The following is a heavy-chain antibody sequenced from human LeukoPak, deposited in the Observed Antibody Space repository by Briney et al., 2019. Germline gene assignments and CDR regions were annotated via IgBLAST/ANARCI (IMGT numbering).Heavy chain of an antibody. Sequence: ASVKVSCKASGGTFSSYAISWVRQAPGQGLEWMGGIIPIFGTANYAQKFQGRVTITADESTSTAYMELSSLRSEDTAVYYCASRNYGSGSYYNEIDYWGQGILVTVSS. CDR2: IIPIFGTA. J-gene: IGHJ4*02. D-gene: IGHD3-10*01. CDR3: ASRNYGSGSYYNEIDY. CDR1: GGTFSSYA. V-gene: IGHV1-69*01.